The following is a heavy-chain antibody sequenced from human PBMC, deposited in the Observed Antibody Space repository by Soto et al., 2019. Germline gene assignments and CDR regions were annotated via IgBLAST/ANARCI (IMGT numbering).Heavy chain of an antibody. D-gene: IGHD3-22*01. Sequence: PXESLKTSFKGAGYSCTTYWITWVRQMPGKGLEWMGRIDPTDSYTNYSPSFQGHVTISADKSISTAYLQWSSLKASDTAMYYCARHGYGYYDSSGYYYREDWFDPWGQGTLVTVSS. CDR3: ARHGYGYYDSSGYYYREDWFDP. CDR1: GYSCTTYW. J-gene: IGHJ5*02. V-gene: IGHV5-10-1*01. CDR2: IDPTDSYT.